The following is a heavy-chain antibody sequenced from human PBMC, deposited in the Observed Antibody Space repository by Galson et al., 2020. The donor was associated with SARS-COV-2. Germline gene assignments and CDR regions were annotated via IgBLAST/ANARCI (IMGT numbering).Heavy chain of an antibody. V-gene: IGHV3-30-3*01. J-gene: IGHJ1*01. D-gene: IGHD6-19*01. CDR2: ISYDGSNK. CDR1: GFTFSSYA. CDR3: ARDKGSSGWYKYFQH. Sequence: GGSLRLSCAASGFTFSSYAMHWVRQAPGKGLEWVAVISYDGSNKYYADSVKGRFTISRDNSKNTLYLQMNSLRAEDTAVYYCARDKGSSGWYKYFQHWGQGTLVTVSS.